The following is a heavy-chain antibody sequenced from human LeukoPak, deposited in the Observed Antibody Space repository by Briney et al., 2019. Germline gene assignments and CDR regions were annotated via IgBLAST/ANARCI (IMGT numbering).Heavy chain of an antibody. CDR1: GGSISSYY. CDR2: IYYSGST. V-gene: IGHV4-59*08. J-gene: IGHJ6*02. Sequence: SETLSLTCTVSGGSISSYYWSWMRQPPRKGLEWIGYIYYSGSTNYNPSLKSRVTISVDTSKNQFSLKLSSVTAADTAVYYCARSYYYGMDVWGPGTTVTVSS. CDR3: ARSYYYGMDV.